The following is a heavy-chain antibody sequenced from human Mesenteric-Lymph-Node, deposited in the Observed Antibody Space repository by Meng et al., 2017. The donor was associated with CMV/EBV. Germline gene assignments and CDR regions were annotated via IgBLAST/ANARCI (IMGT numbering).Heavy chain of an antibody. J-gene: IGHJ4*02. CDR2: ISPYNGVT. Sequence: CTSSGYIFTRYGLNLVRQAPGQGLEWMGWISPYNGVTNHAQKLQGRVTVTTDTSTSTAYMELRSLRSDDTAVYYCATEGPSGSFPHYWGQGTLVTVSS. CDR1: GYIFTRYG. V-gene: IGHV1-18*01. CDR3: ATEGPSGSFPHY. D-gene: IGHD3-10*01.